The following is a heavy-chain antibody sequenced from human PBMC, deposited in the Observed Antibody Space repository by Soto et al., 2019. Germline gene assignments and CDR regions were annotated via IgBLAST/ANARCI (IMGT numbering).Heavy chain of an antibody. Sequence: SLRLSCAASGFTFSSYAMSWVRQAPGKGLEWVSAISGSGGSTYYADSVKGRFTISRDNSKNTLYLQMNSLRAEDTAVYYCAKEALGYCSGGSCYPGGMDVWGQGTTVTVSS. CDR3: AKEALGYCSGGSCYPGGMDV. D-gene: IGHD2-15*01. CDR2: ISGSGGST. V-gene: IGHV3-23*01. J-gene: IGHJ6*02. CDR1: GFTFSSYA.